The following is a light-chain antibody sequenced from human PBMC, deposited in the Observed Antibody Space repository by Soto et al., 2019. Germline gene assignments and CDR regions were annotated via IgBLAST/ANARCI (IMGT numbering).Light chain of an antibody. CDR2: DAS. J-gene: IGKJ2*01. Sequence: DIQMTQSPASLSASVGDRVTITCRASQAINKNLNWYRHKLGKAPELLIYDASDSQAGVPSRFSGSGSGADFTLIISGLQPEDFATYYCQQSYNSPSTFGQGTKLEIK. CDR1: QAINKN. V-gene: IGKV1-39*01. CDR3: QQSYNSPST.